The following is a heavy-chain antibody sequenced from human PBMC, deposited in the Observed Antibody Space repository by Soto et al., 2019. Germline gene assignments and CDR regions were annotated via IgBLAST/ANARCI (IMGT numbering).Heavy chain of an antibody. Sequence: PSETLSLTCAVYGGSFSGYYWSWIRQPPGKGLEWIGEINHSGSTNYNPSLKSRVTISVDTSKNQFSLELSSVTAADTAVYYCARVPRAYCSSTSCYRNYYYYYMDVWGKGTTVTVSS. CDR2: INHSGST. V-gene: IGHV4-34*01. CDR1: GGSFSGYY. D-gene: IGHD2-2*01. CDR3: ARVPRAYCSSTSCYRNYYYYYMDV. J-gene: IGHJ6*03.